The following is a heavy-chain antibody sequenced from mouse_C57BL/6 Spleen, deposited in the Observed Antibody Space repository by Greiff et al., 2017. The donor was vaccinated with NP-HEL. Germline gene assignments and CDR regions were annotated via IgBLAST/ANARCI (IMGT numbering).Heavy chain of an antibody. Sequence: VQLVESGPELVKPGASVKISCKASGYAFSSSWMNWVKQRPGKGLEWIGRIYPGDGDTNYNGKFKGKATLTADKSSSTAYMQLSSLTSEDSAVYFCARSYYGSSYEYFDYWGQGTTLTVSS. CDR2: IYPGDGDT. J-gene: IGHJ2*01. CDR1: GYAFSSSW. D-gene: IGHD1-1*01. V-gene: IGHV1-82*01. CDR3: ARSYYGSSYEYFDY.